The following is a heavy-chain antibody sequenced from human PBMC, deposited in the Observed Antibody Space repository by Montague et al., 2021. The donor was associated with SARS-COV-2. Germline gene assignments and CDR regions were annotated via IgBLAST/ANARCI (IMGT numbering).Heavy chain of an antibody. CDR3: ARRLTGLDTPLDP. V-gene: IGHV4-39*01. Sequence: SETLSLTCAVSGDSIMSATYYCSLIRHPPERRLEWIGNIYYSGSTMYNPSLKSRVTMSVDTSNNQYSLHLNLVTAADTAVYCFARRLTGLDTPLDPWGQGTLVIVSP. CDR1: GDSIMSATYY. D-gene: IGHD6-19*01. J-gene: IGHJ5*02. CDR2: IYYSGST.